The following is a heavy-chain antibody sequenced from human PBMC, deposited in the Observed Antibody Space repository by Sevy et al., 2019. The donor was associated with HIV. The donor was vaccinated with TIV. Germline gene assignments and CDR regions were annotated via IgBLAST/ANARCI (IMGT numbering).Heavy chain of an antibody. J-gene: IGHJ4*02. V-gene: IGHV3-21*01. CDR1: GFTFSSYS. Sequence: GGSLRLSCAASGFTFSSYSMNWVRQAPGKGLEWVSSISSSSSYIYYADSVKGRFTISRDNAKNSRYLQMNSLRAEDTAVYYCARDIYDILTGYEAYFDYWGQGTLVTVSS. D-gene: IGHD3-9*01. CDR3: ARDIYDILTGYEAYFDY. CDR2: ISSSSSYI.